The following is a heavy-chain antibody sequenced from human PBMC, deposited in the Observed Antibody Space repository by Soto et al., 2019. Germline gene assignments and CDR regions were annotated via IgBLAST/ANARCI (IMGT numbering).Heavy chain of an antibody. Sequence: QITLKESGPTLVKPTQTLTLTCTFSGFSLSTSGVGVGWIRQPPGKALEWLALIYWDDAKEYSPSLKSRLTITKDTTKKQAVLIMTTMDPVDPATYYCAHKGGGDRILDYWGQGTLVTVSS. CDR2: IYWDDAK. CDR1: GFSLSTSGVG. J-gene: IGHJ4*02. CDR3: AHKGGGDRILDY. V-gene: IGHV2-5*02. D-gene: IGHD3-16*01.